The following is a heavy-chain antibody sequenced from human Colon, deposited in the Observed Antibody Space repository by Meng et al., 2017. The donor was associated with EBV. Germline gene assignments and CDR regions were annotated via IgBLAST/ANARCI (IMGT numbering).Heavy chain of an antibody. Sequence: QLQLQESAPVLVKPSGTLSLTCTVSGGSISSNGYYWDWVRQPPGKGLEWIGAIYHSGSTSYNPSLQSRVTMFVDTSKNQFSLMLTSVTATDTAVYYCARRRGGSGRDCWGQGTLVTVSS. CDR3: ARRRGGSGRDC. J-gene: IGHJ4*02. CDR2: IYHSGST. CDR1: GGSISSNGYY. V-gene: IGHV4-39*01. D-gene: IGHD3-10*01.